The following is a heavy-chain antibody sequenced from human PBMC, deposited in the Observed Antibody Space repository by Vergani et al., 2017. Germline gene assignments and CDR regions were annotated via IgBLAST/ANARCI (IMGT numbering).Heavy chain of an antibody. D-gene: IGHD3-10*02. CDR2: ISGSGGST. J-gene: IGHJ3*02. CDR3: AKDAITMFPGGDAFDI. V-gene: IGHV3-23*01. CDR1: GSTFTGYS. Sequence: EVQLLESGGGLYKPGGSLNLSCQASGSTFTGYSLSWVRQPPGKGLEWVSAISGSGGSTYYADSVKGRFTISRDNSKNTLYLQMNSLRAEDTAVYYCAKDAITMFPGGDAFDIWGQGTMVTVSS.